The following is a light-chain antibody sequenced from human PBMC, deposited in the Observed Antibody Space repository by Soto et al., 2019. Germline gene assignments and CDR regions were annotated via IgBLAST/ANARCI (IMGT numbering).Light chain of an antibody. CDR3: SSYTSSSTEV. V-gene: IGLV2-14*01. CDR1: SSDVGRYNY. Sequence: QSALTQPASVSASPGQSITISCTGTSSDVGRYNYVSWYQQHPGKAPKLMISEVSNRPSGVSDRFSGSKSGNTASLTTSGLQAEDEADYYCSSYTSSSTEVFGGGTKLTVL. CDR2: EVS. J-gene: IGLJ3*02.